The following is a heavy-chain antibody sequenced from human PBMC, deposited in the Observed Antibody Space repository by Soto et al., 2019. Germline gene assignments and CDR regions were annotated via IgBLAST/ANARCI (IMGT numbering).Heavy chain of an antibody. CDR3: ARGDGLGELSSTLDY. CDR1: GFTFNSYA. Sequence: GGSLRLSCAASGFTFNSYAMHWVRQAPGKGLEWVAVISYDGSNKYYADSVKGRFIISRDNSKNTLYLQMSSRKPEDTAVYYCARGDGLGELSSTLDYWGQGTLVTVSS. V-gene: IGHV3-30*04. J-gene: IGHJ4*02. D-gene: IGHD3-16*02. CDR2: ISYDGSNK.